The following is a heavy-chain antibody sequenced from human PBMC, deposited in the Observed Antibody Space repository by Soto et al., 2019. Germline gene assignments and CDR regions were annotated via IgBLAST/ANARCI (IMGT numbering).Heavy chain of an antibody. CDR2: IDGSGTTK. CDR3: ARGFGRFNY. V-gene: IGHV3-48*03. CDR1: GFTFNDFE. J-gene: IGHJ4*02. Sequence: EVQLLESGGGLVQPGGSLRLSCGGSGFTFNDFEMNWVRQAPGKGLEWLAYIDGSGTTKKYADSVRGRFTISRDNPNNSLFLQMSSLSAADMAIYYCARGFGRFNYWGQGTQVSIAS. D-gene: IGHD3-10*01.